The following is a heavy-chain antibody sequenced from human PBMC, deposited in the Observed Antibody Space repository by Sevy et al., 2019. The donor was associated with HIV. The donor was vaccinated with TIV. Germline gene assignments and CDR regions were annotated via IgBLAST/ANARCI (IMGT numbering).Heavy chain of an antibody. CDR2: ISSSGSTI. D-gene: IGHD6-19*01. J-gene: IGHJ6*02. CDR3: ASSPRTVAGTRLEGNYYYGMDV. Sequence: GGSLRLSCAASGFTFSDYYMSWIRQAPGKGLEWVSYISSSGSTIYYADSLKGRFTISRDNAKNSLYLQMISLRAEDTAVYYCASSPRTVAGTRLEGNYYYGMDVWGQGTTVTVSS. V-gene: IGHV3-11*01. CDR1: GFTFSDYY.